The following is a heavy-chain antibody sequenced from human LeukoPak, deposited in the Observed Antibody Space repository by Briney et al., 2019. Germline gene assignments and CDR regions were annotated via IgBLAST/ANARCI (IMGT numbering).Heavy chain of an antibody. Sequence: ASVKVSCKASGYTFTSYYMHWVRQAPGQGLEWMGIINPSGGSTSYAQEFQGRVTMTRDTSTSTVYMELSSLRSEDTAVYYCARDRDCSGGSCYSRYYFDYWGQGTLVTVSS. D-gene: IGHD2-15*01. J-gene: IGHJ4*02. CDR3: ARDRDCSGGSCYSRYYFDY. CDR1: GYTFTSYY. V-gene: IGHV1-46*01. CDR2: INPSGGST.